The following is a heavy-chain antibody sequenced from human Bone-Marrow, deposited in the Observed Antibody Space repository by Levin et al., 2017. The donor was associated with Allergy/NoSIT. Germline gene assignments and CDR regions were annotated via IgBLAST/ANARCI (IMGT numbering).Heavy chain of an antibody. CDR2: IYYSGST. CDR3: ARRVGATTKWFDP. J-gene: IGHJ5*02. CDR1: GGSISSSSYY. Sequence: PSETLSLTCTVSGGSISSSSYYWGWIRQPPGKGLEWIGSIYYSGSTYYNPSLKSRVTISVDTSKNQFSLKLSSVTAADTAVYYCARRVGATTKWFDPWGQGTLVTVSS. V-gene: IGHV4-39*07. D-gene: IGHD1-26*01.